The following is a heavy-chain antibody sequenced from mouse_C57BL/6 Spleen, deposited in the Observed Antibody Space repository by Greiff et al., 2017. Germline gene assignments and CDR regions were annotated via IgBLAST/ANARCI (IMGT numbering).Heavy chain of an antibody. V-gene: IGHV1-69*01. CDR3: ARRDYGSSRNYYDC. J-gene: IGHJ2*01. CDR2: IDPSDSYT. Sequence: QVQLQQPGAELVMPGASVKLSCKASGYTFTSYWMHWVKQRPGQGLEWIGEIDPSDSYTNYNQKFKGKSTLTVDKSSSTAYMQLSSLTSEDSAVYYCARRDYGSSRNYYDCWGQGTTLSVDS. D-gene: IGHD1-1*01. CDR1: GYTFTSYW.